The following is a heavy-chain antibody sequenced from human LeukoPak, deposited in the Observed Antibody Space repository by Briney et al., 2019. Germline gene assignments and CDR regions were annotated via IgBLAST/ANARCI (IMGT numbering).Heavy chain of an antibody. V-gene: IGHV3-48*04. CDR1: GFTFSSYS. D-gene: IGHD3-10*01. J-gene: IGHJ4*02. CDR3: AGDTYYNY. CDR2: ISSSSSTI. Sequence: GGSLRLSCAASGFTFSSYSMNWVRQAPGKGLEWVSYISSSSSTIYYADSVKGRFTISRDNAKNSLYLQMNSLRAEDTAAYYCAGDTYYNYWGQGTLVTVSS.